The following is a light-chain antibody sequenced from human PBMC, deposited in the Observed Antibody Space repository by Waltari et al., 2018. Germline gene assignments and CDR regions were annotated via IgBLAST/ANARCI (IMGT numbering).Light chain of an antibody. CDR2: RNN. V-gene: IGLV10-54*04. CDR1: NHNVGHKG. CDR3: SAWDFSLNAHV. Sequence: QAGLTQPPPVSKGLRQTATLTCPGNNHNVGHKGALWLQQHQGHPPKLLPYRNNKRPSGISERFSASRSGNTASLTITGLQPEDEADYYCSAWDFSLNAHVFGTGTMVTVL. J-gene: IGLJ1*01.